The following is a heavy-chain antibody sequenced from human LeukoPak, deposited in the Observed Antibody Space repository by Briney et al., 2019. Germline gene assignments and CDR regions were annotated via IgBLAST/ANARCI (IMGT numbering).Heavy chain of an antibody. CDR2: ISGSGGST. CDR3: AKDPIVVVPAASGEDY. D-gene: IGHD2-2*01. J-gene: IGHJ4*02. CDR1: GFTFSSYA. V-gene: IGHV3-23*01. Sequence: GGSLRLSCAASGFTFSSYAMSWVRRAPGKGLEWVSAISGSGGSTYYADSVKGRFTISRDNSKNTLYLQMNSLRAEDTAVYYCAKDPIVVVPAASGEDYWGQGTLVTVSS.